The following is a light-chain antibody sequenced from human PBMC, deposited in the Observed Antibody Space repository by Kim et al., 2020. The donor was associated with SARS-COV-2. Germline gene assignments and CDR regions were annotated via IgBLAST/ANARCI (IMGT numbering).Light chain of an antibody. V-gene: IGKV3-15*01. CDR2: GAS. CDR1: QSVSSN. Sequence: SPGERATVSCRASQSVSSNLAWYQQKPGQAPRLLIYGASTRATGIPARFSGSGSGTEFTLTISSLQSEDFAVYYCQQYNNWPPLTFGGGTKVDIK. J-gene: IGKJ4*01. CDR3: QQYNNWPPLT.